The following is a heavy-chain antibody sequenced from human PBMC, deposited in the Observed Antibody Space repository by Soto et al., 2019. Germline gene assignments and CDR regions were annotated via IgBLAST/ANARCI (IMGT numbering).Heavy chain of an antibody. CDR1: GYSFTSYW. D-gene: IGHD3-10*01. Sequence: GESLKISCKGSGYSFTSYWISWVRQMPGKGLEWMGRIDPGDSDTRYSPSFQGQVTISADKSISTAYLQWSSLKASDTAMYYCARLEWDGSGSFFNLGMDVWGQGTTVTVSS. V-gene: IGHV5-51*01. J-gene: IGHJ6*02. CDR3: ARLEWDGSGSFFNLGMDV. CDR2: IDPGDSDT.